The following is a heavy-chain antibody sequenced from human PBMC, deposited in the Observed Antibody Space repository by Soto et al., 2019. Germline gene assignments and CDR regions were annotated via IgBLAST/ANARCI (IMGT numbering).Heavy chain of an antibody. CDR1: GYTFTGYR. CDR2: INPYSGNT. Sequence: GSPGKLSCKASGYTFTGYRINCVRQAPGQGLEWMGWINPYSGNTNYAQKFQGRVTMTTDTSTSTAYMELRSLRSDDTAVYYCARNGVGCSGGSSYSRPLRYYYYYMDVWGKGTTVTVSS. CDR3: ARNGVGCSGGSSYSRPLRYYYYYMDV. D-gene: IGHD2-15*01. J-gene: IGHJ6*03. V-gene: IGHV1-18*01.